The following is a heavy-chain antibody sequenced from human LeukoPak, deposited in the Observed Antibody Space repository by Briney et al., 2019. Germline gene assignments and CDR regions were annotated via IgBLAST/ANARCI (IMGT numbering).Heavy chain of an antibody. CDR2: ISYDGSNK. J-gene: IGHJ4*02. D-gene: IGHD3-3*01. CDR3: AKSTVIKPQWYYFDY. CDR1: GFTFSSYG. V-gene: IGHV3-30*18. Sequence: PGRSLRLSCAASGFTFSSYGMHWVRQAPGKGLEWVAVISYDGSNKYYADSVKGRFTISRDNSKNTLYLQMNSLRAEDTAVYYCAKSTVIKPQWYYFDYWGQGTLVTVSS.